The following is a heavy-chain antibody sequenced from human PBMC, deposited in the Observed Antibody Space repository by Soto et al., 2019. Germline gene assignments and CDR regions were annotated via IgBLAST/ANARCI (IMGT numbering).Heavy chain of an antibody. CDR3: ASRIAVLGNFDS. V-gene: IGHV1-69*12. D-gene: IGHD3-16*01. J-gene: IGHJ4*02. CDR2: IIPIFGTA. CDR1: GGTFSSYA. Sequence: QVQLVQSGAEVKKPGSSVKVSCKASGGTFSSYAISWVRQAPGQGLEWMGGIIPIFGTANYAQKFQGRVTITAEESTSTAYMKLSSLRSVDTAVYYCASRIAVLGNFDSWGQGTLVTVSS.